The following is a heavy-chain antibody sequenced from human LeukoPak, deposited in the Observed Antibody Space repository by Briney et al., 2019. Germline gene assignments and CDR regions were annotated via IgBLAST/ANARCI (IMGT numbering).Heavy chain of an antibody. CDR3: ARDVSVSGMDV. CDR1: AFILSNHW. CDR2: IKTDGSEK. D-gene: IGHD5/OR15-5a*01. Sequence: GGSLRLSCAASAFILSNHWMSWVRQAPGKGLEWVANIKTDGSEKYYVDSVKGRFTISRDNPKNSLYLQMNSLRAEDTAIYYCARDVSVSGMDVWGQGTTVTVSS. J-gene: IGHJ6*02. V-gene: IGHV3-7*01.